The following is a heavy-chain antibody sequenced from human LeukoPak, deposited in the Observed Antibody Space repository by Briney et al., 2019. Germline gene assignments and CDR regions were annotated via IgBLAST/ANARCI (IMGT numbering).Heavy chain of an antibody. CDR1: GFTFDDYG. CDR3: ARGHYGSGTYLNWFDP. V-gene: IGHV3-20*04. CDR2: INWNGGGT. Sequence: GGSLRLSCAASGFTFDDYGMSWVRQAPGKGLEWVSGINWNGGGTGYADSVKGRFTISRDNAKNSLYLQMNSLRAEDTALYYCARGHYGSGTYLNWFDPWGQGTLVTVSS. D-gene: IGHD3-10*01. J-gene: IGHJ5*02.